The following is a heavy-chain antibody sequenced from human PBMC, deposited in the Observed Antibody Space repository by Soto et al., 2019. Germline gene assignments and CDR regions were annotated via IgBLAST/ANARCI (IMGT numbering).Heavy chain of an antibody. CDR2: INPIFGTA. J-gene: IGHJ4*02. Sequence: QVQLVQSGAEVKKPGSSVKVSCKASGGTFSSYAISWVRQAPGQGLEWMGGINPIFGTANYAQKFQGRVTITADESTSTAYMELSSLSSEDTAVYYCARLMGLLYFDWSFDYWGQGTLVTVSS. V-gene: IGHV1-69*01. D-gene: IGHD3-9*01. CDR1: GGTFSSYA. CDR3: ARLMGLLYFDWSFDY.